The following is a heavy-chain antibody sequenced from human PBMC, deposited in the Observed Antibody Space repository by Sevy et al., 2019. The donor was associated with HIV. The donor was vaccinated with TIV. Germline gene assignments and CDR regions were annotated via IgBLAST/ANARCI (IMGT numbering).Heavy chain of an antibody. J-gene: IGHJ4*02. V-gene: IGHV3-15*01. CDR3: TTTSGDYDFWSAERDLFDY. Sequence: GGSLRLSCAASGFTFSNAWMSWVRQAPGKGLEWVGRIKSKTDGGTTDYAAPVKGRFTISRDDSKNTLYLQMNSLKTEDTAVYDCTTTSGDYDFWSAERDLFDYWGQGTLVTVSS. D-gene: IGHD3-3*01. CDR2: IKSKTDGGTT. CDR1: GFTFSNAW.